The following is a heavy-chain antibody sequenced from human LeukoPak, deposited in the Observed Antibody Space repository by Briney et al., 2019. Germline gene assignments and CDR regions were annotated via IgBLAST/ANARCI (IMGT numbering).Heavy chain of an antibody. CDR1: GFTSSAYG. CDR3: ARGRGGITMIVVDATNYFDY. Sequence: GSLRLSCAASGFTSSAYGINWVRQPPGKGLEWIGEINHSGSTNYNPSLKSRVTISVDTSKNQFSLKLSSVTAADTAVYYYARGRGGITMIVVDATNYFDYWGQGTLVTVSS. CDR2: INHSGST. D-gene: IGHD3-22*01. V-gene: IGHV4-34*01. J-gene: IGHJ4*02.